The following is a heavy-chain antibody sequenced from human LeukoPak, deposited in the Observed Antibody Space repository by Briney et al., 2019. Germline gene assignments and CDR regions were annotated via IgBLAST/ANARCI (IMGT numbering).Heavy chain of an antibody. J-gene: IGHJ4*02. D-gene: IGHD3-22*01. CDR2: INPSGGST. V-gene: IGHV1-46*01. CDR1: GYTFTSYY. Sequence: ASVNVSCKASGYTFTSYYMHWVRQAPGQGLEWMGIINPSGGSTSYAQKFQGRVTMTRDMSTSTVYMELSSLRSEDTAVYYCATEFSGYLNYWGQGTLVTVSS. CDR3: ATEFSGYLNY.